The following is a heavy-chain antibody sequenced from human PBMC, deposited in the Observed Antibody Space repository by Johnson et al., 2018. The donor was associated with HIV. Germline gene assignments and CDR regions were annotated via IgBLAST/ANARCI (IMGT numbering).Heavy chain of an antibody. CDR2: ISGSGGST. Sequence: VQLVESGGGLVQPGGSLRLSCAASGFTFSSYAMSWVRQAPGKGLEWVSAISGSGGSTYYADSVKGRFTISRDNSKNTLYLQMNSLRAEDTAVYYCASLSGRYCSGGSCPLGAFDIWGQGTMVTVSS. J-gene: IGHJ3*02. CDR3: ASLSGRYCSGGSCPLGAFDI. V-gene: IGHV3-23*04. D-gene: IGHD2-15*01. CDR1: GFTFSSYA.